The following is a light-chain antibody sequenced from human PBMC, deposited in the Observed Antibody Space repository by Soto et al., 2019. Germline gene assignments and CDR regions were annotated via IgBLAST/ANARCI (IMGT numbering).Light chain of an antibody. CDR3: QQYGSSPS. CDR2: GAS. CDR1: QSVAYTY. Sequence: EIVLTQSPATLSLSPGERATLSCRASQSVAYTYLAWFQQKPGQAPRLLIYGASNRATGIPDRFSGSGSGTDFTLTISRLDPEDFAVYYCQQYGSSPSFGQGTKVDIK. V-gene: IGKV3-20*01. J-gene: IGKJ1*01.